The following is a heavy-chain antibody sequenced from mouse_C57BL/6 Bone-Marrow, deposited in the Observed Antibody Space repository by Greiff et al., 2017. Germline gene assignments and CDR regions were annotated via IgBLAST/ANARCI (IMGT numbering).Heavy chain of an antibody. CDR2: ISDGGSYT. D-gene: IGHD1-1*01. J-gene: IGHJ4*01. CDR3: ARSTVVGAMDY. V-gene: IGHV5-4*03. CDR1: GFTFSSYA. Sequence: EVMLVESGGGLVKPGGSLKLSCAASGFTFSSYAMSWVRQTPEKRLEWVATISDGGSYTYYPDNVKGRFTISRDNAKNNLYLQMSHLKSEDTAMYYCARSTVVGAMDYWGQGTSVTVSS.